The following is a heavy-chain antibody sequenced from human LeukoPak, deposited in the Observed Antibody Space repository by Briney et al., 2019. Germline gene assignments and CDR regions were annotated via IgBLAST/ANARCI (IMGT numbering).Heavy chain of an antibody. J-gene: IGHJ4*02. CDR1: GFTFSTYE. Sequence: GGSLRLSCAASGFTFSTYEMNWVRQAPGKGLEWLSYISGSGSFIYYADSVKGRFTISRDSAKNSLYPQMNSLRAEDTAVYYCARDRGLYYFDYWGQGTLVTVSS. CDR2: ISGSGSFI. V-gene: IGHV3-48*03. CDR3: ARDRGLYYFDY. D-gene: IGHD2-15*01.